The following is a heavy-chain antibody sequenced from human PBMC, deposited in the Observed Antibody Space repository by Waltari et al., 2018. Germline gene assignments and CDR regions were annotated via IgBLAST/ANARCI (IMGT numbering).Heavy chain of an antibody. CDR1: GGSLSGSH. D-gene: IGHD3-3*01. CDR2: INDSGRT. CDR3: ARVFGYYYYYMDV. Sequence: QVQLQQWGAGLLKPSETLSLTCDVSGGSLSGSHWTWIPQPPGKGLEWIGEINDSGRTTYTPSLESRVTVSIDTANNQFSLRVRSVTAADTAVYYCARVFGYYYYYMDVWGKGTTVTISS. J-gene: IGHJ6*03. V-gene: IGHV4-34*02.